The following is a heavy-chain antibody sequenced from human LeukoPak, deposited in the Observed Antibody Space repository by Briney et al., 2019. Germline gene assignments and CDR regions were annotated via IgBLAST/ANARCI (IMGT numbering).Heavy chain of an antibody. CDR3: ASSSGSYYYYYGMDV. CDR1: GGSISSGGYS. J-gene: IGHJ6*02. CDR2: IYHSGST. D-gene: IGHD3-10*01. Sequence: PSETLSLTCAVSGGSISSGGYSWSWIRQPPGKGLEWIGYIYHSGSTYYNPSLKSRVTISVDRSKNQFSLKLSSVTAADTAVNYCASSSGSYYYYYGMDVWGQGTTVTVSS. V-gene: IGHV4-30-2*01.